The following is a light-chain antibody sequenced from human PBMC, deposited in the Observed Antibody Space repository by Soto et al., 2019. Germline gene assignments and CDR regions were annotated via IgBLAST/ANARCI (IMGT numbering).Light chain of an antibody. Sequence: EIVLTQSPATPSLSPGERVTISCRASQSVSSYLAWYQQKPGQAPRLLIYDASNRATGIPARFSGSGSGTGFTLTITSLEPEDFAVYYCQQRSNWPSSFGGGTRVEIK. J-gene: IGKJ4*01. CDR3: QQRSNWPSS. CDR2: DAS. V-gene: IGKV3-11*01. CDR1: QSVSSY.